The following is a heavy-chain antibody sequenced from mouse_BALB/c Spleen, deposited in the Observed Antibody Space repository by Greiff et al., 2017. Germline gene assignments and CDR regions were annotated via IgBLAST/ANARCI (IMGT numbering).Heavy chain of an antibody. D-gene: IGHD2-4*01. CDR2: INPSTGYT. CDR3: ARSDDYDRYYAMDY. V-gene: IGHV1-7*01. Sequence: VQLQESGAELAKPGASVKMSCKASGYTFTSYWMHWVKQRPGQGLEWIGYINPSTGYTEYNQKFKDKATLTADKSSSTAYMQLSSLTSEDSAVYYCARSDDYDRYYAMDYWGQGTSVTVSS. J-gene: IGHJ4*01. CDR1: GYTFTSYW.